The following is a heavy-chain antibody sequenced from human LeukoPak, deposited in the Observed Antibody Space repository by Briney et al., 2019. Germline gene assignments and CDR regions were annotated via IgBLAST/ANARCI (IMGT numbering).Heavy chain of an antibody. CDR3: AGDYGDYYFDY. D-gene: IGHD4-17*01. J-gene: IGHJ4*02. CDR1: GGSINSTSNY. V-gene: IGHV4-39*07. CDR2: IYYSGST. Sequence: SETLSLTCTVSGGSINSTSNYWGWVRQPPGKGLEWIGSIYYSGSTSYNPSLKSRVTISVDTSKNQFSLKLSSVTAADTAVYFCAGDYGDYYFDYWGQGTLVTVSS.